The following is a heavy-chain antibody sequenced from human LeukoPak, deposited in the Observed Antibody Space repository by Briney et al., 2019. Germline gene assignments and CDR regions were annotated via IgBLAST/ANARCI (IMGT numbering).Heavy chain of an antibody. CDR1: GGSISSGDSY. CDR2: IYYSGST. V-gene: IGHV4-30-4*01. D-gene: IGHD3-16*01. J-gene: IGHJ3*02. Sequence: PSETLSLTCTVSGGSISSGDSYWSWIRQPPGKGLEWIGYIYYSGSTYYNPSLESRVTISVDTSKNQFSLKLSSVTAADTAVYYCARNVSPYDAFDIWGQGTMVTVSS. CDR3: ARNVSPYDAFDI.